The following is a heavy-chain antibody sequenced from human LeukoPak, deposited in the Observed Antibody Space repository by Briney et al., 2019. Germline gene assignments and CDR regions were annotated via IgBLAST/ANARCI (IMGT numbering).Heavy chain of an antibody. V-gene: IGHV3-7*01. D-gene: IGHD4-17*01. CDR2: INADGSER. J-gene: IGHJ3*02. Sequence: GGSLRLSCVASGFTVSQHWMTWVRQAPGKGLEWVAHINADGSERDSVDSGTGRFTISKDNAKNSVYLQLSSLRAEDTARYYCARGHYGLDIWGQGTMVTVSS. CDR1: GFTVSQHW. CDR3: ARGHYGLDI.